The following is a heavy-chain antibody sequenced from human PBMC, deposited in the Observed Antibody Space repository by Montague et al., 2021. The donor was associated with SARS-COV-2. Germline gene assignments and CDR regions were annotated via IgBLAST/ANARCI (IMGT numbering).Heavy chain of an antibody. V-gene: IGHV4-39*01. CDR1: GASISSRSYY. CDR3: ATLPSSITIFGVVQGYYFDD. D-gene: IGHD3-3*01. CDR2: KYYSGST. J-gene: IGHJ4*02. Sequence: SETLSLTCTVSGASISSRSYYWGWIRQPPGKGLEWIGFKYYSGSTYYNPTLKSRVTISVDTSKNQFSLKLSSVTAAGTAVYHCATLPSSITIFGVVQGYYFDDWGQGTLVTVSS.